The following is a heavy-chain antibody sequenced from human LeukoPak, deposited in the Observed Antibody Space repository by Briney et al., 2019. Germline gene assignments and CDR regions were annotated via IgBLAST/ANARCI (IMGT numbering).Heavy chain of an antibody. Sequence: PSETLSLTCTVSGGSISSSSYSWGWIRQPPGKGLEWIGSIYYSGSTYYNPSLKSRVTISVDTSKNQFSLKLSSVTAADTAVYYCARHPYYDFWSGNEYFQHWGQGTLVTVSS. J-gene: IGHJ1*01. CDR1: GGSISSSSYS. CDR2: IYYSGST. V-gene: IGHV4-39*01. CDR3: ARHPYYDFWSGNEYFQH. D-gene: IGHD3-3*01.